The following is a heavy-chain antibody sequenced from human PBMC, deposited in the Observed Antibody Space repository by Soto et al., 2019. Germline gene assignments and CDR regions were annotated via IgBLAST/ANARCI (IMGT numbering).Heavy chain of an antibody. CDR3: ARLGRQRYYYYGMDV. D-gene: IGHD6-6*01. J-gene: IGHJ6*02. CDR2: IYPGDSDT. Sequence: HGESLKISCKGSGYSFTSYWIGWVRQMPGKGLEWMGIIYPGDSDTRYSPSFQGQVTISADKSISTAYLQWSSLKASDTAMYYCARLGRQRYYYYGMDVWGQGTTVTVSS. CDR1: GYSFTSYW. V-gene: IGHV5-51*01.